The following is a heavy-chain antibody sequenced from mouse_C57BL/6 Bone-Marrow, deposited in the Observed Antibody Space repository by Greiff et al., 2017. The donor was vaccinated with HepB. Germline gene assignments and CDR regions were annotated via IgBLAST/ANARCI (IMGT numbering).Heavy chain of an antibody. CDR3: APYYGSSYGFAY. D-gene: IGHD1-1*01. CDR2: ISDGGSYT. Sequence: DVKLVESGGGLVKPGGSLKLSCAASGFTFSSYAMSWVRQTPEKRLEWVATISDGGSYTYYPDNVKGRFTISRDNAKNNLYLQMSHLKSEDTAMYYCAPYYGSSYGFAYWGQGTLVTVSA. CDR1: GFTFSSYA. V-gene: IGHV5-4*03. J-gene: IGHJ3*01.